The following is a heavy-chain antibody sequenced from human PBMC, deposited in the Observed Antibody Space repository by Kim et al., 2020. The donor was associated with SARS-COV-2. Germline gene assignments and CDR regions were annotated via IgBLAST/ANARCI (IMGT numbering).Heavy chain of an antibody. Sequence: GTNYAQKFKGRVTMTRDTSISTAYMELSRLRSDDTAVYYCARDAADGWFDPWGQGTLVTVSS. CDR3: ARDAADGWFDP. CDR2: GT. V-gene: IGHV1-2*02. J-gene: IGHJ5*02. D-gene: IGHD2-15*01.